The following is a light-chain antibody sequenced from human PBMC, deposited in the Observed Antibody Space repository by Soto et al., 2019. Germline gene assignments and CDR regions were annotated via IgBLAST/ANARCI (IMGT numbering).Light chain of an antibody. CDR3: QQSYSTPTWT. V-gene: IGKV1-39*01. J-gene: IGKJ1*01. Sequence: EIRMYKSPSSVSAYEGDRVTITCRASQSISSYLNWYQQKPGKAPKLLIYAASSLQSGVPSRFSGSGSGTDFTLTISSLQPEDFATYYCQQSYSTPTWTFGQGTKVDIK. CDR1: QSISSY. CDR2: AAS.